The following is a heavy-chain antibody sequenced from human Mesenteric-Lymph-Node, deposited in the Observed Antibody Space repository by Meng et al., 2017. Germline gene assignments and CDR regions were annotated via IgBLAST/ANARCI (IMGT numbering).Heavy chain of an antibody. V-gene: IGHV1-2*06. D-gene: IGHD2-21*01. CDR3: AKALGWGSCPDY. CDR1: GYTFTAYY. J-gene: IGHJ4*02. Sequence: QVQLVQSGADVKKPGASGKVSCKASGYTFTAYYIHWVRQAPGQGLEWMGRINPNSGGTNFAQKFQGRVIMTRDTSISTAYMELSSLGFDDTAVYYCAKALGWGSCPDYWGQGILVTVSS. CDR2: INPNSGGT.